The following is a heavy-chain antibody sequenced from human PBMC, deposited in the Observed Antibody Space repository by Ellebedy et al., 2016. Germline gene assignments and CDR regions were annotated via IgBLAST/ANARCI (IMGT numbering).Heavy chain of an antibody. CDR1: GFTFSSYS. D-gene: IGHD1-1*01. Sequence: GESLKISCAASGFTFSSYSITWVRQAPGKGLEWVSSISSRSTSIYYADSVKGRFTISRDNAKNSLYLQMNSLRVEDTAVYYCARDPFGTTGTPIAFDIWGQGTMVTVSA. J-gene: IGHJ3*02. V-gene: IGHV3-21*01. CDR2: ISSRSTSI. CDR3: ARDPFGTTGTPIAFDI.